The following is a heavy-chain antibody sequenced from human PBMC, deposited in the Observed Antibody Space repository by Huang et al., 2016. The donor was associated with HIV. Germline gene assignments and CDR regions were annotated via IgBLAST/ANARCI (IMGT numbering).Heavy chain of an antibody. CDR2: ISGNGGST. CDR1: GFTFNNSA. CDR3: AKGIKSSGSYYFDY. Sequence: EVQLLESGGGLVQPGGSLSLSCAASGFTFNNSAMNWVRQAPGKGREWVSTISGNGGSTYDADSVKGRFTSSRDNSKNTLYLHMNSLRVEDTAVYYCAKGIKSSGSYYFDYWGQGTLVTVSS. J-gene: IGHJ4*02. D-gene: IGHD3-10*01. V-gene: IGHV3-23*01.